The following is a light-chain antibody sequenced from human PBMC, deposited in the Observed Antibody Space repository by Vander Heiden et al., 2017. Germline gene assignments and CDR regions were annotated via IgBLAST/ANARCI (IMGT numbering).Light chain of an antibody. J-gene: IGLJ2*01. V-gene: IGLV3-21*02. CDR1: NLGSKS. Sequence: SYVLTQPPSVSVAPGQTARLTCGGNNLGSKSVHWYQQKPGQAPVLVVYDDRDRPSGIPERFSGSNSGNTATLTISRVEAGEEADYYCQVWDSSSDHPVVFGGGTKLTVL. CDR3: QVWDSSSDHPVV. CDR2: DDR.